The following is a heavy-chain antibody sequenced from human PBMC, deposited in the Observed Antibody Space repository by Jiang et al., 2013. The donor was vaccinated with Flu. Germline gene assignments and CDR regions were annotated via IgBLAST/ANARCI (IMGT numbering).Heavy chain of an antibody. D-gene: IGHD5-18*01. V-gene: IGHV4-34*01. J-gene: IGHJ6*04. CDR3: ARGNGYSYGYYALYYYYGMDV. CDR2: INHSGST. CDR1: GGSFSGYY. Sequence: LLKPSETLSLTCAVYGGSFSGYYWSWIRQPPGKGLEWIGEINHSGSTNYNPSLKSRVTISVDTSKNQFSLKLSSVTAADTAVYYCARGNGYSYGYYALYYYYGMDVWGKGTTVTVSS.